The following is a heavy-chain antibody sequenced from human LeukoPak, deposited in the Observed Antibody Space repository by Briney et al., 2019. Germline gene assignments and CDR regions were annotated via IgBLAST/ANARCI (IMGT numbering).Heavy chain of an antibody. CDR3: ARDGSSWYPGWFDP. J-gene: IGHJ5*02. D-gene: IGHD6-13*01. CDR2: IYTSGST. V-gene: IGHV4-61*02. CDR1: GYSISSGSYY. Sequence: SGTLSLTCTVSGYSISSGSYYWSWIRQPAGKGLEWIGRIYTSGSTNYNPSLKSRVTISVDTSKNQFSLKLSSVTAADTAVYYCARDGSSWYPGWFDPWGQGTLVTVSS.